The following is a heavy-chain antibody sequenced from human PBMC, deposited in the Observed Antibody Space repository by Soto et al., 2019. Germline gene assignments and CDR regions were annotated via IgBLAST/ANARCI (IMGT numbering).Heavy chain of an antibody. CDR2: TSAYNGNT. Sequence: QVQVVQSGGEVKKPGASVKVSCKTSGYTFTNYGISWVRQAPGRGLEWLGWTSAYNGNTNYAQKFQGRVTMTTDTSTSTVYMELRSLRSDDTAVYYCARHSTNRAKFDYWGQGTLVTVSS. CDR1: GYTFTNYG. J-gene: IGHJ4*02. D-gene: IGHD2-8*01. CDR3: ARHSTNRAKFDY. V-gene: IGHV1-18*01.